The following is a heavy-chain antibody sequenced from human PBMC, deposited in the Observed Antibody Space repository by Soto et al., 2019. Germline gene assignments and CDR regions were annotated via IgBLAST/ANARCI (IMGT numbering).Heavy chain of an antibody. CDR3: ARVILQWLPTSGFDY. J-gene: IGHJ4*02. D-gene: IGHD5-12*01. CDR2: ITAENGNT. V-gene: IGHV1-18*04. CDR1: GYSFTSYG. Sequence: QIQLVQSGAEVKKPGASVKVSCKASGYSFTSYGITWVRQAPGQGPEWLGWITAENGNTNYAQKFQGRSTMTTDTSPNKAYMELRGLRTDDTAVYYCARVILQWLPTSGFDYWGQGTLVTVSS.